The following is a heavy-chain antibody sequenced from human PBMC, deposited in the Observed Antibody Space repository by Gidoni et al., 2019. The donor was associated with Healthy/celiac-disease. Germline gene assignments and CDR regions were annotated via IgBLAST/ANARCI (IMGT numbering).Heavy chain of an antibody. V-gene: IGHV3-23*01. CDR1: GFTFSSYA. J-gene: IGHJ3*02. CDR2: ISGSGCST. Sequence: EVQLLESGGGLVQPGGSLRLSCAASGFTFSSYAMSWVRQAPGKGLEGVSAISGSGCSTYYADSVKGRFTISRDNSKNTLYLQMNSLRAEDTAVYYCAKDRGMIVVVTHYDAFDIWGQGTMVTVSS. D-gene: IGHD3-22*01. CDR3: AKDRGMIVVVTHYDAFDI.